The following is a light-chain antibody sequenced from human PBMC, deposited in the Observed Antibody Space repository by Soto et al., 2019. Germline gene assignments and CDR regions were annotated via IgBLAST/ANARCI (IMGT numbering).Light chain of an antibody. CDR3: TTPAGSNNYV. Sequence: QSVLTQPPSASGSPGQSVTLSCTGTSSDVGGYNYVSRYQQHPGKAPKLIISEVSKRPSGVPDRFSGSKSGNTSSLTVSGPQGEDEADYFCTTPAGSNNYVFGTGTKVTVL. CDR2: EVS. V-gene: IGLV2-8*01. CDR1: SSDVGGYNY. J-gene: IGLJ1*01.